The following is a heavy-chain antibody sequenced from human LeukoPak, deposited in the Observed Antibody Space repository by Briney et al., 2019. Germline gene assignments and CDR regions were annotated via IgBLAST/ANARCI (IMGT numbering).Heavy chain of an antibody. CDR3: AKDLVVVVAADFYYYYYGMDV. CDR2: ISYDGSNK. CDR1: GFTFSSYG. D-gene: IGHD2-15*01. Sequence: GGSLRPSCAASGFTFSSYGMHWVRQAPGKGLEWVAVISYDGSNKYYADSVKGRFTISRDNSKNTLYLQMNSLRAEDTAVYYCAKDLVVVVAADFYYYYYGMDVWGQGTTVTASS. V-gene: IGHV3-30*18. J-gene: IGHJ6*02.